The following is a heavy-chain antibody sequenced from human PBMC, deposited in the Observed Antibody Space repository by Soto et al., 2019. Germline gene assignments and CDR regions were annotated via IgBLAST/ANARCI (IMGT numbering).Heavy chain of an antibody. D-gene: IGHD2-2*02. Sequence: GGSLRLSCTASGFTFGDYAMSWFRQAPGKGLEWVGFIRSKAYGGTTEYAASVKGRFTISRDDSKSIAHLQMNSLKTEATAGYSGPGHNVPATAIPGGDYWGQGTLVTVSS. CDR3: PGHNVPATAIPGGDY. J-gene: IGHJ4*02. CDR2: IRSKAYGGTT. CDR1: GFTFGDYA. V-gene: IGHV3-49*03.